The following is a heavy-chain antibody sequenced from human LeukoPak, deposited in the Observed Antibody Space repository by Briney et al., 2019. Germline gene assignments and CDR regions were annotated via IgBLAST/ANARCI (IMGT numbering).Heavy chain of an antibody. V-gene: IGHV3-30*02. CDR1: GIDFRVSG. D-gene: IGHD2-2*01. J-gene: IGHJ4*02. CDR2: IQTDGSDK. CDR3: AREGGTVVVGRFDY. Sequence: GGSLRLSCAASGIDFRVSGMHWVRQAPGMGLEWVTFIQTDGSDKYYAASVAGRFTISRDNSKNTVYLHMNSLRPDDTALYYCAREGGTVVVGRFDYWGQGTLVTVSS.